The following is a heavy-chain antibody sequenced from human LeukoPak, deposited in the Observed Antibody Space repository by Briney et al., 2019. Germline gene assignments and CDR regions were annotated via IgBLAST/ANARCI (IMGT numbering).Heavy chain of an antibody. CDR3: ARSSYSSSSSV. J-gene: IGHJ3*01. Sequence: GGSLRLSCAGSGFIFNNAWMSWVRQAPGKGLEWVASINSDGSEGYYADVVKGRFTISRDNAKNSLYLQINSLRAEDTAVYYCARSSYSSSSSVWGQGTMVTVSS. D-gene: IGHD6-6*01. V-gene: IGHV3-7*03. CDR2: INSDGSEG. CDR1: GFIFNNAW.